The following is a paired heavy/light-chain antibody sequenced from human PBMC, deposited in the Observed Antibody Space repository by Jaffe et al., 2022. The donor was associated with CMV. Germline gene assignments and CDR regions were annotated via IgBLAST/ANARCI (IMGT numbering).Heavy chain of an antibody. J-gene: IGHJ6*02. CDR3: AKADSMIQDVFIPCCFYYGMDV. Sequence: EVQLLESGGGLVQPGGSLRLSCTASGLTFSSYAMTWVRQAPGKGLEWVSAISGSGDTTYYADSVQGRFTISRDNSKNTVYLHINSLRVEDTALYYCAKADSMIQDVFIPCCFYYGMDVWGQGTTVTVSS. V-gene: IGHV3-23*01. CDR2: ISGSGDTT. CDR1: GLTFSSYA. D-gene: IGHD3-10*01.
Light chain of an antibody. J-gene: IGLJ1*01. V-gene: IGLV2-14*03. Sequence: QSALTQPASVSGSAGQSITISCTGTNSEFVSYNFVSWYQQHPDKAPRLILYEVSGRPSGVSNRFSGSKSGDTASLTISGLQAEDEADYYCSSYTSARTLVFGGGTKVTVL. CDR2: EVS. CDR3: SSYTSARTLV. CDR1: NSEFVSYNF.